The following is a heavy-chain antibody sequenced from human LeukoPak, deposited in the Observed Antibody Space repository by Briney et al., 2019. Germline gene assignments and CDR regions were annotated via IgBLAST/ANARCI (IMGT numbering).Heavy chain of an antibody. CDR2: INTDGSST. D-gene: IGHD2-21*01. CDR3: AKAACGSECYYFMDV. J-gene: IGHJ6*03. V-gene: IGHV3-74*01. CDR1: GFTFSSYW. Sequence: GGSLRLSCAASGFTFSSYWMHWVRQAPGKGLVWVSRINTDGSSTYYADSVKGRFTISRDNSNNMLYLQMNGLRAEDTAVYYCAKAACGSECYYFMDVWGKGTTVTI.